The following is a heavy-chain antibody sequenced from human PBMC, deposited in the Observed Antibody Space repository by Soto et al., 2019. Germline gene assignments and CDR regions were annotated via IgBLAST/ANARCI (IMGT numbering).Heavy chain of an antibody. CDR2: IIPIFGTA. J-gene: IGHJ4*02. Sequence: QVQLVQSGAEVKKPGSSVKVSCKASGGTFSSYAISWLRQAPGQGLEWMGGIIPIFGTANYAQKFQGRVTITADKSTGTSYRELSSLRSEDTAVYYCARRIAVAGTGGFDYWGQGTLVTVSS. V-gene: IGHV1-69*06. CDR3: ARRIAVAGTGGFDY. D-gene: IGHD6-19*01. CDR1: GGTFSSYA.